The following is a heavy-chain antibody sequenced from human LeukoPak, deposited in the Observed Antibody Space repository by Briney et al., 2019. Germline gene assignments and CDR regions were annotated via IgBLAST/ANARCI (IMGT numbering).Heavy chain of an antibody. J-gene: IGHJ4*02. CDR3: GRRGYSGYGLVDD. CDR1: GHSFTSYW. D-gene: IGHD5-12*01. Sequence: GESRKISCKASGHSFTSYWIGWVRQMPGKGLEWMGIIHPSDSETLYSPSFQGQVTISADNSITTAYLQWSSLKVSETAMYYCGRRGYSGYGLVDDWGQGTLVTVS. CDR2: IHPSDSET. V-gene: IGHV5-51*01.